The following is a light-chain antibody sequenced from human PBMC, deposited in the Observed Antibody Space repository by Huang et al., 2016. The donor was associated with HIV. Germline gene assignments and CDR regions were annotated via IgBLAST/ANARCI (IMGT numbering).Light chain of an antibody. V-gene: IGKV2-28*01. CDR3: MQALQTPFT. Sequence: DLVMTQSPLSLPVTPGEPASISCRSSQSLLQSNGYNYLNWYLQKPGQSPQLLIYLGSSRASGVPDRFSGSGSGTDFTLKISRVEAEDVGVYYCMQALQTPFTFGPGTKVDIK. J-gene: IGKJ3*01. CDR2: LGS. CDR1: QSLLQSNGYNY.